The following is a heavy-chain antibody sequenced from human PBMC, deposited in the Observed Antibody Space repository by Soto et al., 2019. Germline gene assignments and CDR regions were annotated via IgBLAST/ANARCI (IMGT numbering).Heavy chain of an antibody. D-gene: IGHD6-13*01. J-gene: IGHJ4*02. CDR1: GFIFSTAG. Sequence: VQLVESGGGLVKPGGSLRLSFAAFGFIFSTAGMNWVRRAPGKGLEGVGRIKSKTDGGTTDYAAPVKGRFTISRDDSKNTMYLQMNSLKTEDTAVYYCTTGGSRSAAGGPYYFDYWGQGTLVTVSS. CDR2: IKSKTDGGTT. CDR3: TTGGSRSAAGGPYYFDY. V-gene: IGHV3-15*07.